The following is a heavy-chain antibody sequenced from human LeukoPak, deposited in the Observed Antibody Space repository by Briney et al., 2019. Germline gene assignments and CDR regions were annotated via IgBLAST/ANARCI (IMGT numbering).Heavy chain of an antibody. CDR3: AGRRVLDASFDY. J-gene: IGHJ4*02. Sequence: GGSLRLSCAASRFTVSNNYMSWVRQAPGKGLEWVSVIYSGDNTYYVESVKGRFTISRDNSKNTLFLQMNRLRAEDTAVYYCAGRRVLDASFDYWGQGTLVTVSS. V-gene: IGHV3-66*02. CDR1: RFTVSNNY. CDR2: IYSGDNT. D-gene: IGHD3-16*01.